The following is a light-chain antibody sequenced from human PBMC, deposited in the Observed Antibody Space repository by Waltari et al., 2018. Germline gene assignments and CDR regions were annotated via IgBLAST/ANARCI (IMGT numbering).Light chain of an antibody. V-gene: IGLV1-47*01. J-gene: IGLJ2*01. CDR2: LDD. CDR3: AGWDDSLTGVV. CDR1: SSNIGTTY. Sequence: QSVLTPPPSLSGTPGQRVTISCSGRSSNIGTTYVFWYQQFPGRAPKLLIYLDDHRPSGVPDRFSASKSGSSASLTISGLRPEDEADYHCAGWDDSLTGVVFGGGTKLTV.